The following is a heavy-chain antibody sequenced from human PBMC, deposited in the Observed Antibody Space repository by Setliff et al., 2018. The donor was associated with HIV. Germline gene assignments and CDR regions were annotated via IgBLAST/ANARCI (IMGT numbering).Heavy chain of an antibody. Sequence: SETLSLTCTVSGGSISSGSYYWSWIRQPAGKGLEWIGHIYTSGSTNYNPSLKSRVTISVDTSKNQVSLKLSSVTAADTAVYYCAREIQASLDPPYGYNYFDPWGQGILVTVSS. D-gene: IGHD3-9*01. CDR1: GGSISSGSYY. CDR2: IYTSGST. CDR3: AREIQASLDPPYGYNYFDP. J-gene: IGHJ5*02. V-gene: IGHV4-61*09.